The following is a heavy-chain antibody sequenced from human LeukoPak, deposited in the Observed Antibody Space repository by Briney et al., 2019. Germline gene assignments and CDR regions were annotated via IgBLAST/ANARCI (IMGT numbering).Heavy chain of an antibody. Sequence: ETLSLTCTVSAGSISSYYWSWIRQPPGKGLEWVSSISASGFSTYYAASVKGRLTISRDNSKNTLYLQMNSVRAEDTAVYYCAKDVNWGQGTLVTVSS. CDR1: AGSISSYY. CDR2: ISASGFST. J-gene: IGHJ4*02. V-gene: IGHV3-23*01. CDR3: AKDVN.